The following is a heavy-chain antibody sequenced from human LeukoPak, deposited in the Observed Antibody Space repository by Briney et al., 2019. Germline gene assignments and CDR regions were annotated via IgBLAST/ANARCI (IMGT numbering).Heavy chain of an antibody. CDR1: GYTFTSYG. CDR2: ISAYNGNT. J-gene: IGHJ3*02. D-gene: IGHD4-23*01. V-gene: IGHV1-18*01. Sequence: ASVKVSCRASGYTFTSYGTSWVRQAPGQGLEWMGWISAYNGNTNYAQKLQGRVTMTTDTSTSTAYMELRSLRSDDTAVYYCAREESTVVTSAFDIWGQGTMVTVSS. CDR3: AREESTVVTSAFDI.